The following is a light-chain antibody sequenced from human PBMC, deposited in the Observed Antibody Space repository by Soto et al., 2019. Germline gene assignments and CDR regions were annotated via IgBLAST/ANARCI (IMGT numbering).Light chain of an antibody. CDR3: QQRSVWPLMT. J-gene: IGKJ5*01. V-gene: IGKV3-11*01. Sequence: EIVLTQSPATLSLSPGERATLSCRASHSVSNFLAWYQQKPGQAPRLLISAASNRATGIPARFSGSGSGTDFTLTISSLEPEDFAVYFCQQRSVWPLMTFGQGTRLEIK. CDR1: HSVSNF. CDR2: AAS.